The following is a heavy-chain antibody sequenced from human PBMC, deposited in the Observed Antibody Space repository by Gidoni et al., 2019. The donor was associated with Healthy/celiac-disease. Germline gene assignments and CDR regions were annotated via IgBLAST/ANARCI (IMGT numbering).Heavy chain of an antibody. CDR2: IRGSGGST. D-gene: IGHD5-18*01. V-gene: IGHV3-23*01. CDR3: AKPLDTAMVPPAGY. CDR1: GFTFSSYA. J-gene: IGHJ4*02. Sequence: EVQLLESGGGLVQPGGSLRLSCAASGFTFSSYAMSWVRQAPGKGVGWVSAIRGSGGSTYYADSVKGRFTISRDNSKNTLYLQMNSLRAEDTAVYYCAKPLDTAMVPPAGYWGQGTLVTVSS.